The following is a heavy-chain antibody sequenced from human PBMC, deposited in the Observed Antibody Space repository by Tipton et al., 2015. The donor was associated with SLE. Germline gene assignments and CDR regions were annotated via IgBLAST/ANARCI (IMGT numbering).Heavy chain of an antibody. V-gene: IGHV1-3*01. CDR1: GYTFTSYA. D-gene: IGHD6-13*01. CDR2: INAGNGNT. Sequence: QLVQSGAEVKKPGASVKVSCKASGYTFTSYAMHWVRQAPGQRLEWMGWINAGNGNTKYSQKFQGRVTITRDTSASTAYMELSSLRSEDTAVYYCARVAAAAGPRFDPWGQGTLVAVSP. J-gene: IGHJ5*02. CDR3: ARVAAAAGPRFDP.